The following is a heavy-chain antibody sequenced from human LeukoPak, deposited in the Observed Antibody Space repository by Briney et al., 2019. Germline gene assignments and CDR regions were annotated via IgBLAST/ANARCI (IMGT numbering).Heavy chain of an antibody. CDR3: ARGGYYGSGNDFRFDP. D-gene: IGHD3-10*01. Sequence: SETLSLTCTVSGGSISSYDWSWIRQPAGKRLEWIGRIYTRGSTNYNPSLKSRVTISVDTSKNQFSLKLTSVTAADTAVYFCARGGYYGSGNDFRFDPWGQGTLVTVSS. CDR1: GGSISSYD. CDR2: IYTRGST. V-gene: IGHV4-4*07. J-gene: IGHJ5*02.